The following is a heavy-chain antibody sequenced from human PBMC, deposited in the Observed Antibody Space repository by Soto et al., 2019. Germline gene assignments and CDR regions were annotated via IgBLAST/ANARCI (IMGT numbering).Heavy chain of an antibody. Sequence: PAETLSLTCTVSGFSFSGNYWTWIRQPPGKGLEWIWYVYNSGSTNYNPALERRGTISEDASTSQFSLKVNTMTAAETAVNYCGSYRREAVAGYTLPNWGEGILVTVSS. V-gene: IGHV4-59*01. CDR3: GSYRREAVAGYTLPN. CDR1: GFSFSGNY. CDR2: VYNSGST. J-gene: IGHJ4*02. D-gene: IGHD6-13*01.